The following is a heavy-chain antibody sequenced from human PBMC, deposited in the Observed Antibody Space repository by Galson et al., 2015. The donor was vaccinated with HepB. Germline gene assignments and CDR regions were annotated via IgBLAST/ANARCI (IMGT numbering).Heavy chain of an antibody. CDR2: IWHDGSNK. CDR3: ARDWMVISTWFYYGMDV. J-gene: IGHJ6*02. CDR1: GFTFSDFG. Sequence: LSLSCAAFGFTFSDFGMHWVRQAPGKGLEWLSSIWHDGSNKYYADSVKGRFTISRDNSESTLYLEMNSLRDDDTAVYYCARDWMVISTWFYYGMDVWGQGTTVTVSS. D-gene: IGHD3-22*01. V-gene: IGHV3-33*01.